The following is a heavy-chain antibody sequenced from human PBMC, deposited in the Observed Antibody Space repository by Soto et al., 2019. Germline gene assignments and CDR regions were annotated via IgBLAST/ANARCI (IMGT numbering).Heavy chain of an antibody. CDR2: IYPGDSDT. CDR1: GYSFTSYW. J-gene: IGHJ6*02. D-gene: IGHD6-25*01. Sequence: GESLKISCKGSGYSFTSYWIGWVRQMPGKGLEWMGIIYPGDSDTRYSPSFQGQVTISADKSISTAYLQWSSLKASDTAMYYCARFRAGYYYYYGMDVWGQGXTGTVYS. CDR3: ARFRAGYYYYYGMDV. V-gene: IGHV5-51*01.